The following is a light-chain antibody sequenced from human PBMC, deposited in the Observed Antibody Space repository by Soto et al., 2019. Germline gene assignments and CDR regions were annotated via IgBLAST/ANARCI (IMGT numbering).Light chain of an antibody. CDR2: GNS. Sequence: QSVLTQPPSVSGAPGQRVTISCTGSSSNIGAGYDVHWYQQLPGTAPKLLIYGNSNRPSGVPDRFSGSKSATSASLAITGLQAEDEADYYCQSYDSSLSGSYVFGTGTKVHRP. CDR1: SSNIGAGYD. V-gene: IGLV1-40*01. CDR3: QSYDSSLSGSYV. J-gene: IGLJ1*01.